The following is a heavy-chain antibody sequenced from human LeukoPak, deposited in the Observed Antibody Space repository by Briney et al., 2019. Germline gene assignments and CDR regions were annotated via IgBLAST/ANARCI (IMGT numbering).Heavy chain of an antibody. CDR1: GFTFEDYA. J-gene: IGHJ4*02. D-gene: IGHD5-12*01. Sequence: GGSLRLSCAASGFTFEDYAMHWVRQAPGKGLEWVSGISWNSGSIGYVDSVKGRFTISRDNAKNSLYLQMNSLRAEDTALYYCAKDRSYSGYVAFFDYWGQGTLVTVSS. CDR2: ISWNSGSI. V-gene: IGHV3-9*01. CDR3: AKDRSYSGYVAFFDY.